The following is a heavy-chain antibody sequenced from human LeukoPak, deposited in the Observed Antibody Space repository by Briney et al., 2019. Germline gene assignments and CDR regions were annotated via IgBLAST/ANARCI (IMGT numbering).Heavy chain of an antibody. D-gene: IGHD5-24*01. CDR3: ARGPSEGYHDY. J-gene: IGHJ4*02. Sequence: ASVRVSCTASGYTFTAYHMHWGRQAPGQGLEWMGWINPNSGGTNYAQKFQGRVTMTRDTSISTAYMELSWLRSDDTAVYYCARGPSEGYHDYWGQGTLVTVSS. CDR1: GYTFTAYH. V-gene: IGHV1-2*02. CDR2: INPNSGGT.